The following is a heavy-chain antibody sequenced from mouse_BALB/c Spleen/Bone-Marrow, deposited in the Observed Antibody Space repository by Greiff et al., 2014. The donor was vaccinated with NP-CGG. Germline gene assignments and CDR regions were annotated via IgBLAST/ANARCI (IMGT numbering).Heavy chain of an antibody. V-gene: IGHV1-69*02. CDR1: GYTFTSYW. J-gene: IGHJ2*01. Sequence: VQLQESGAELVRPGASVKLSCKASGYTFTSYWINWVKQRPGQGLEWIGSIYPSDSYTNYNQKFKDKATLTVDKSSSTAYMHLNSPTSEDSSVYYCTRSYGSSYEYYFDYWGQGTTLTVSS. D-gene: IGHD1-1*01. CDR2: IYPSDSYT. CDR3: TRSYGSSYEYYFDY.